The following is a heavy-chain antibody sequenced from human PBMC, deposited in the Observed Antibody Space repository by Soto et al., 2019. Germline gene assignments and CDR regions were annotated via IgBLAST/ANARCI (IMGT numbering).Heavy chain of an antibody. D-gene: IGHD6-6*01. V-gene: IGHV3-23*01. CDR3: AKAPYSSSSKHFDY. CDR2: ISGSGGST. Sequence: GGSLRLSCAASGFTFSSYAMSWVRQAPGKGLEWVSAISGSGGSTYYADSVKGRFTISRDNSKNTLYLQMNSLRAEDTAVYYFAKAPYSSSSKHFDYWGQGTLVTVSS. J-gene: IGHJ4*02. CDR1: GFTFSSYA.